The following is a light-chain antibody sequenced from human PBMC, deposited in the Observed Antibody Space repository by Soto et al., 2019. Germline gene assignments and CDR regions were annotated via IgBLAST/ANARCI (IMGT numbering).Light chain of an antibody. V-gene: IGKV3-11*01. Sequence: EIVLTQSPATLSLSPGERATLSCRASQSVSSYLAWYQQKPGQAPRLLIYDASNRATAIPARFSGSGSGTDFTLTISILEPEDFAVYYCQQRSNWPPSWTFGQGTKVEIK. CDR3: QQRSNWPPSWT. CDR1: QSVSSY. CDR2: DAS. J-gene: IGKJ1*01.